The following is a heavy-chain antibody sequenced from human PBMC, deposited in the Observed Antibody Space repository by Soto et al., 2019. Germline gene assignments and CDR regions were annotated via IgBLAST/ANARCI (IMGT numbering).Heavy chain of an antibody. J-gene: IGHJ6*02. V-gene: IGHV3-33*01. CDR1: GFTFSSYG. CDR3: AGGSKLVRFLDV. D-gene: IGHD6-13*01. Sequence: QVQLVESGGGVVQPGRSLRLSCAASGFTFSSYGMHWVRQAPGKGLEWVAGIRYDDSSKYYADSVKGRFTISRDNYKDSANLQINSLRDGDTAVYYCAGGSKLVRFLDVWGQGDTVTVSS. CDR2: IRYDDSSK.